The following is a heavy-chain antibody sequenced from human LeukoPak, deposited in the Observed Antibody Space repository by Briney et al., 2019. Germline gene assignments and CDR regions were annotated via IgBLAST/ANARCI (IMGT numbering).Heavy chain of an antibody. J-gene: IGHJ3*02. D-gene: IGHD5-18*01. CDR2: IWYDGSNK. V-gene: IGHV3-33*06. CDR3: AKDQGPIQLWFSGDAFDI. CDR1: GFTFSSYG. Sequence: LRLSCAASGFTFSSYGMHWVRQAPGKGLEWVAVIWYDGSNKYYADSVKGRFTISRDNSKNTLYLQMNSLRAEDTAVYYCAKDQGPIQLWFSGDAFDIWGQGTMVTVSS.